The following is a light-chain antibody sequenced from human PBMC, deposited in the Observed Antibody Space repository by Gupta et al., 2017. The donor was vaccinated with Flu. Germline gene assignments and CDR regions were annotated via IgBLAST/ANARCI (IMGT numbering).Light chain of an antibody. CDR1: QSLSSN. V-gene: IGKV3-15*01. CDR3: QQYNNWPIT. Sequence: EIVMTQPPATLSVSPGERVTLSCRASQSLSSNLAWYQQKPGQAPRVLIYGAFTRATGIPAGVSGSGSGTEYTLTISSLQSEDFAVYYCQQYNNWPITFGQGTKVEIK. CDR2: GAF. J-gene: IGKJ1*01.